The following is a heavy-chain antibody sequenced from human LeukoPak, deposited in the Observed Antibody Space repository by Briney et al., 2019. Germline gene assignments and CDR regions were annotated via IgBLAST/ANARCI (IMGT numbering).Heavy chain of an antibody. CDR1: GFPFNSYS. Sequence: GGSLDLSCAASGFPFNSYSMNWVRPAPGKGLEWVSSINSSSSYIYYADSVKGRFTISRENAKNSLYLQMNSLRAEDTAVYYCARVYGSGSYYNRRRHNWFDPWGQGTLVTVSS. D-gene: IGHD3-10*01. J-gene: IGHJ5*02. V-gene: IGHV3-21*01. CDR2: INSSSSYI. CDR3: ARVYGSGSYYNRRRHNWFDP.